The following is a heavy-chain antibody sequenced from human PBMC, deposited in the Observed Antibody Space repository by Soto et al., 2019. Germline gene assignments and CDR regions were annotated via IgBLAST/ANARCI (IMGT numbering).Heavy chain of an antibody. J-gene: IGHJ4*02. CDR1: GFTFSSYA. D-gene: IGHD3-22*01. V-gene: IGHV3-23*01. CDR3: AKSYISSGYYLGYFDY. CDR2: ISGSGGST. Sequence: GGSLRLSCAASGFTFSSYAMSWVRQAPGKGLEWVSAISGSGGSTYYADSVKGRFTISRDNSKNTLYLQMNSLRAEDTAVYYCAKSYISSGYYLGYFDYWGQGTLVTVSS.